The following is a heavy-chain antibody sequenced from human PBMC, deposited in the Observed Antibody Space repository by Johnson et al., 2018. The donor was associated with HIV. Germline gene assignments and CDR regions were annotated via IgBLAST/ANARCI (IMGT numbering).Heavy chain of an antibody. Sequence: VQLVESGGGLVQPGGSLRLSCTASGFTFRSYWMTWVRQAPGKGLEWVANIKEDGSEEYYVDSMEGRFTISRDNAKNSLYLQMDNLRVEDTAMYYCARDGVYSSPWDAFDIWGQGTMVTVSS. CDR2: IKEDGSEE. D-gene: IGHD6-19*01. CDR1: GFTFRSYW. V-gene: IGHV3-7*05. CDR3: ARDGVYSSPWDAFDI. J-gene: IGHJ3*02.